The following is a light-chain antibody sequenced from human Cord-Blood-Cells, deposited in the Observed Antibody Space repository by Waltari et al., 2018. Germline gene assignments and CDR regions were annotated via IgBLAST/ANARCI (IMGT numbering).Light chain of an antibody. Sequence: IQLTQSPSSLSASVGDRVTITCRAIRGISRYLACYQQKPGKAPKLLVYAASTLKSGVPARFSGSGSGSEFTLTISSLQPEDFATDYCQQLWTFGQGTKVEIK. J-gene: IGKJ1*01. V-gene: IGKV1-9*01. CDR1: RGISRY. CDR2: AAS. CDR3: QQLWT.